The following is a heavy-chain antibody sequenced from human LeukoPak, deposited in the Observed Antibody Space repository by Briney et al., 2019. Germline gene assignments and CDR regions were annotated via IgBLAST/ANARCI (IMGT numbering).Heavy chain of an antibody. CDR3: ARVRQSGSGSYYDSLFDY. CDR1: GFTFSSYA. CDR2: IYSGGST. Sequence: GGSLRLSCAASGFTFSSYAMSWVRQAPGKGLEWVSLIYSGGSTYYADSVKGRFTISRDNSKNTLYLQMNSLRAEDTAVYYCARVRQSGSGSYYDSLFDYWGQGTLVTVSS. J-gene: IGHJ4*02. V-gene: IGHV3-53*01. D-gene: IGHD3-10*01.